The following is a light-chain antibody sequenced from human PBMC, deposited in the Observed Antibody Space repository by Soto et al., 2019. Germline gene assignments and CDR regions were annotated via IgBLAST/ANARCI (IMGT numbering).Light chain of an antibody. CDR2: EVS. CDR3: AAYTGTRTDVL. V-gene: IGLV2-14*01. Sequence: QSVLTQPASVSGSPGQSITISCAGTSSDIGAYNYVFWYQQHPGRAPKLMLYEVSHRPSGVYNRFSGSKSANTDSLTISGLQPEDEADYYCAAYTGTRTDVLFGGGTKLTVL. J-gene: IGLJ2*01. CDR1: SSDIGAYNY.